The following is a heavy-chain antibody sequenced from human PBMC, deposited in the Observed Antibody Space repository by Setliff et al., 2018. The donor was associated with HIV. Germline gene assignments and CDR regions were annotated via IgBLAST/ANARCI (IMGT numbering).Heavy chain of an antibody. D-gene: IGHD3-10*01. CDR2: INPTTGGT. J-gene: IGHJ4*02. CDR1: GYTFSDYS. V-gene: IGHV1-2*02. Sequence: ASVKVSCKASGYTFSDYSMHWVRQAPGQGLEWMGWINPTTGGTNYAQKFHDRVTMTRDSSNTTVYMEMSSLTSDDTAIYYRARDHSGSLFDYWGQGTLVTSPQ. CDR3: ARDHSGSLFDY.